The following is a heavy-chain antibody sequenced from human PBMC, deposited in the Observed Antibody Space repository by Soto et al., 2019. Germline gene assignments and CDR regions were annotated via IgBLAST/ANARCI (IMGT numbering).Heavy chain of an antibody. CDR3: AKEQVRRYNYYGMDV. V-gene: IGHV3-23*01. Sequence: EVQLLESGGGLVQPGGSLRLSCAASGFTFSSYAMSWVRQAPGKGLEWVSSISGTGGSTYYADTVKGRFTISRDNSKNTLYLQMNSLRAEDTAVYYCAKEQVRRYNYYGMDVWGQGTTVTVPS. J-gene: IGHJ6*02. CDR1: GFTFSSYA. CDR2: ISGTGGST.